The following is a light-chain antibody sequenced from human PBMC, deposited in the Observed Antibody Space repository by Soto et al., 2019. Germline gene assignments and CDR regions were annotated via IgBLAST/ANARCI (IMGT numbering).Light chain of an antibody. J-gene: IGLJ2*01. V-gene: IGLV1-47*01. CDR1: SSNIGSNY. CDR3: AGWDDSLSGYVV. CDR2: RNN. Sequence: QSVLTQPPSASGTPGQRVTISCSGSSSNIGSNYVYWYQQLPGTAPKLLIYRNNQRPSGVPDRFSGSKSGTSASLAISGLRSEDEADYYCAGWDDSLSGYVVFGGGTQLTVL.